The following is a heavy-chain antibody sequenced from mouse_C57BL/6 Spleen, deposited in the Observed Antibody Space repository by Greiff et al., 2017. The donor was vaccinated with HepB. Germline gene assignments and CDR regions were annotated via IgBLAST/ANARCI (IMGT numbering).Heavy chain of an antibody. D-gene: IGHD3-2*02. Sequence: EVQLQESGPGLVKPSQSLSLTCSVTGYSITSRYYWNWIREFPGNQLEWMGYISYDGSNNYNPSLKNRISITRDTSKNKFFLKLNSVTTEDTATYYCARGRQLRPWGQGTTLTVSS. V-gene: IGHV3-6*01. J-gene: IGHJ2*01. CDR2: ISYDGSN. CDR3: ARGRQLRP. CDR1: GYSITSRYY.